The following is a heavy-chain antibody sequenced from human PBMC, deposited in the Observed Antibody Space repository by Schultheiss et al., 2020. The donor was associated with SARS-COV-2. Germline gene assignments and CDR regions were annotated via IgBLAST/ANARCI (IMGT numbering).Heavy chain of an antibody. CDR2: ISYDGSNK. V-gene: IGHV3-30*04. CDR3: ARAPIVGGFRPGPPDF. CDR1: GFTFDDYA. Sequence: GGSLRLSCAASGFTFDDYAMHWVRQAPGKGLEWVAVISYDGSNKYYADSVKGRFTISRDNSKNTLYLQMNSLRAEDTAVYYCARAPIVGGFRPGPPDFWGPGTLVTVSS. J-gene: IGHJ4*02. D-gene: IGHD1-26*01.